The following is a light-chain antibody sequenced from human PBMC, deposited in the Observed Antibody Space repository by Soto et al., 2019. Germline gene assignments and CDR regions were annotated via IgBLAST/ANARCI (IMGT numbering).Light chain of an antibody. CDR3: GGWDDSLSGPV. Sequence: SYELTQPPSVSVAPGQTARITCGGNKIGSLSVRWYQQRPGQAPVLVMFDDSDRPSGIPERFSGSKSGTSASLAISGLRSEDEADYYCGGWDDSLSGPVFGGGTKLTVL. J-gene: IGLJ2*01. CDR2: DDS. V-gene: IGLV3-21*02. CDR1: KIGSLS.